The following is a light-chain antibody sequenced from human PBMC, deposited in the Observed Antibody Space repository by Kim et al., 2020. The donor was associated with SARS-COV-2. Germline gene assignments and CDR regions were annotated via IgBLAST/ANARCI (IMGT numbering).Light chain of an antibody. CDR2: YDS. CDR3: QVWDSSSDHPNVV. V-gene: IGLV3-21*04. Sequence: SYELTQPPSVSVAPGKTARITCGGNNIGSKSVHWYQQKPDQAPVLVIYYDSDRPSGIPERFPGSNSGNTATLTISRVEAGEEADYYCQVWDSSSDHPNVV. J-gene: IGLJ2*01. CDR1: NIGSKS.